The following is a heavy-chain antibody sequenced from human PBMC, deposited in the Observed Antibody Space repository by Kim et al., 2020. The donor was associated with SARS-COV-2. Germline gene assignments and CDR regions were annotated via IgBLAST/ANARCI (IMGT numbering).Heavy chain of an antibody. CDR3: ARDTWSRLRGLTYSYYGMDV. Sequence: GGSLRLSCAASGFTFSSCAIHWVRQAPGKGWEWVAVISYDGSNKNYADSVKGRVTISRDNSKNTLYLQMNSLRAEDTALYYCARDTWSRLRGLTYSYYGMDVWGQGTTVTVSS. J-gene: IGHJ6*02. V-gene: IGHV3-30-3*01. D-gene: IGHD3-10*01. CDR1: GFTFSSCA. CDR2: ISYDGSNK.